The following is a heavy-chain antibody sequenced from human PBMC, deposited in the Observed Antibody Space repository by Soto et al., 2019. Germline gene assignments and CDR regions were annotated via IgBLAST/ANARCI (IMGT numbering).Heavy chain of an antibody. V-gene: IGHV1-18*01. CDR1: GYTFTSYG. CDR3: AREPDVAATSYYYYYYMDV. Sequence: ASVKVSCKASGYTFTSYGISWVRQAPGQGLEWMGWISAYNGNTNYAQKLQGRVTMTTDTSTSTAYMELRSLRSDDTAVYYCAREPDVAATSYYYYYYMDVWGKGTTVTVSS. J-gene: IGHJ6*03. CDR2: ISAYNGNT. D-gene: IGHD2-15*01.